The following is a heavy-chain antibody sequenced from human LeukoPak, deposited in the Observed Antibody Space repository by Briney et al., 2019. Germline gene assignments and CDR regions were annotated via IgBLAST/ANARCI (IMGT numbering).Heavy chain of an antibody. CDR3: ARVARLVMGATRTYYYYMDV. CDR1: GFTFSSYS. D-gene: IGHD1-26*01. V-gene: IGHV3-21*01. Sequence: GGSLRLSCAASGFTFSSYSMNWVRQAPGKGLEWVSSISSSSSYIYYADSVKGRFTISRDNAKNSLYLQMNSLRAEDTAVYYCARVARLVMGATRTYYYYMDVWGKGTTVTVSS. J-gene: IGHJ6*03. CDR2: ISSSSSYI.